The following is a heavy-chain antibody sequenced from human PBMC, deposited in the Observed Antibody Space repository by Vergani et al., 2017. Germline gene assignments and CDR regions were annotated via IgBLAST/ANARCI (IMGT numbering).Heavy chain of an antibody. J-gene: IGHJ4*02. CDR1: GFTFSSYS. D-gene: IGHD3-3*01. CDR3: ARVEDFWSGYYTGYFDY. Sequence: EVQLVESGGGLVQPGGSLRLSCAASGFTFSSYSMNWVRQAPGKGLEWVSYISSSSSTIYYADSVKGRFTISRDNAKNSLYLQMNSLRAEDTAVYYCARVEDFWSGYYTGYFDYWGQGTLVTVSS. CDR2: ISSSSSTI. V-gene: IGHV3-48*01.